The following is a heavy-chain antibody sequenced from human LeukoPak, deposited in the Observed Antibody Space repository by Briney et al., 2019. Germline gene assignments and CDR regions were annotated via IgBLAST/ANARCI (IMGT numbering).Heavy chain of an antibody. CDR3: ARGITGPDT. CDR2: IKADGSEK. CDR1: GFTFSPSY. J-gene: IGHJ5*02. Sequence: GGSLRLSCAGSGFTFSPSYMSGVGQPPGKGLEWVGSIKADGSEKHYVDSMKGRFTISRDNAKNSVYLQMDSLRAEDTAVYYCARGITGPDTWGQGTLVTVSP. V-gene: IGHV3-7*01. D-gene: IGHD3-3*01.